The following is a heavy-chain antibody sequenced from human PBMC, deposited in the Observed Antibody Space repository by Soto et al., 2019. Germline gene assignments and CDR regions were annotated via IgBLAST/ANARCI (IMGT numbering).Heavy chain of an antibody. V-gene: IGHV3-23*01. Sequence: DVQLLESGGHLVQPGGSLRLSCSASGFTLSSYAMSWVRQAPGKGLEWVSSISAGGDMAYNSDSVKGRFTISRDNSNNALFLQMHNLRSEDTALYYCARGDRGGSGSPASYYCSGWDVWGQGATVTVS. D-gene: IGHD3-10*01. J-gene: IGHJ6*02. CDR2: ISAGGDMA. CDR3: ARGDRGGSGSPASYYCSGWDV. CDR1: GFTLSSYA.